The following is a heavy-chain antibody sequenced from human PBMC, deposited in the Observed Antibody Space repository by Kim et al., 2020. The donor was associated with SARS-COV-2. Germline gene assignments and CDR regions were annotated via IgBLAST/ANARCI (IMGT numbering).Heavy chain of an antibody. Sequence: GGSLRLSCAASGFTVSSNYMSWVRQAPGKGLEWVSVIYSGGSTYYADSVKGRFTTSRDDSKNTLHHLLNSMMGEDTAVYYCVQQRRATVDASPYAFGI. CDR2: IYSGGST. J-gene: IGHJ3*02. D-gene: IGHD7-27*01. V-gene: IGHV3-66*04. CDR1: GFTVSSNY. CDR3: VQQRRATVDASPYAFGI.